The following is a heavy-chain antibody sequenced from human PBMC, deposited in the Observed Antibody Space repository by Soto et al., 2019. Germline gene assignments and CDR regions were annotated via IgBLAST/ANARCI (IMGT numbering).Heavy chain of an antibody. J-gene: IGHJ4*02. V-gene: IGHV3-30-3*01. Sequence: QVQLVESGGGVVQPGRSLRLSCAASGFTFSSYAMHWVRQAPGKGLEWVAVISYDGSNKYYADSVKGRFTISRDNSKNTLYLQINSLRAEDTAVYYCARGRRGSSSSVAYYFDYWGQGTLVTVSS. CDR2: ISYDGSNK. CDR1: GFTFSSYA. CDR3: ARGRRGSSSSVAYYFDY. D-gene: IGHD6-6*01.